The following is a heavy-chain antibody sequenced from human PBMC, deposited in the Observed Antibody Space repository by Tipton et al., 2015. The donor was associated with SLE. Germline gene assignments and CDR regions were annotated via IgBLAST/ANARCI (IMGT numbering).Heavy chain of an antibody. D-gene: IGHD7-27*01. J-gene: IGHJ4*02. CDR2: IYASGST. Sequence: LRLSCTVSGGSITNDNHYWSWIRQPAGKGLEWIGRIYASGSTNYNPSLKSRLTISVDTSKNQFSLNLSSVTAADTAVYYCARDLSWGLGGFGYWGQGTLVTVSS. CDR1: GGSITNDNHY. CDR3: ARDLSWGLGGFGY. V-gene: IGHV4-61*02.